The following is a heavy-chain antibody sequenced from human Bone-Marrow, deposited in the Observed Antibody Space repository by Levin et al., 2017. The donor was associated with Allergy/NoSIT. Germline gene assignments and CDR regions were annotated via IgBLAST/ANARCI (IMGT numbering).Heavy chain of an antibody. CDR3: AREPGPFAPVYTYGSQAIDY. J-gene: IGHJ4*02. CDR2: ISTSGTTK. V-gene: IGHV3-11*01. CDR1: GFIFNNYY. Sequence: GESLKISCEVSGFIFNNYYMSWIRQAPGRGLEWISNISTSGTTKYYGDSVKGRFTIFRDNAKNSLYLQMNDLRVDDTAVYYCAREPGPFAPVYTYGSQAIDYWGQGTLVTVAS. D-gene: IGHD5-18*01.